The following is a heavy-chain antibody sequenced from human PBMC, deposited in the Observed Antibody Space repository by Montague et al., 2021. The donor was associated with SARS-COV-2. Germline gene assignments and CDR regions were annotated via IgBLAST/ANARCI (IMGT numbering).Heavy chain of an antibody. J-gene: IGHJ6*03. V-gene: IGHV4-61*02. CDR1: GGSISSGSYY. Sequence: TLSLTCTVSGGSISSGSYYWSWIRQPAGKGLEWIGRIYTSGSTNYNPSLKSRVTISVDTSKNQFSLKLSSVTAADTAVYYCASGIAATYYYYMDVWVKGTTVTVSS. CDR2: IYTSGST. CDR3: ASGIAATYYYYMDV. D-gene: IGHD6-13*01.